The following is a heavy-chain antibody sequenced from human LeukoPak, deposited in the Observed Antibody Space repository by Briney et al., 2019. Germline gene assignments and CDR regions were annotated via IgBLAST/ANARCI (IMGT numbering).Heavy chain of an antibody. CDR2: IYHSGST. CDR3: AREAGYSSAPFDP. CDR1: GFTFSSYAM. V-gene: IGHV4-4*02. D-gene: IGHD3-9*01. Sequence: GSLRLSCAASGFTFSSYAMSWVRQPPGKGLEWIGEIYHSGSTNYNPSLKSRVTISVDKSRNQFSLRLSSVTAADTAVYYCAREAGYSSAPFDPWGQGTLVTVSS. J-gene: IGHJ5*02.